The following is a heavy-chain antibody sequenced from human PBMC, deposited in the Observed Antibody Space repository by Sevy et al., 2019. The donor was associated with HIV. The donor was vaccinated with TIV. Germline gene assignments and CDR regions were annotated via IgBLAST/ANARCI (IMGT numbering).Heavy chain of an antibody. Sequence: GGSLRLSCAVSGFTFSNYWMSWVRQAPGKGLEWVANIKEDGSEKYYVHSVKGRFTISRDNAKNSLYLQMNSLRADDTAVYYCARDKVVLGVDFFDYWGQGVLVTVSS. CDR1: GFTFSNYW. J-gene: IGHJ4*02. CDR2: IKEDGSEK. V-gene: IGHV3-7*01. CDR3: ARDKVVLGVDFFDY. D-gene: IGHD2-21*02.